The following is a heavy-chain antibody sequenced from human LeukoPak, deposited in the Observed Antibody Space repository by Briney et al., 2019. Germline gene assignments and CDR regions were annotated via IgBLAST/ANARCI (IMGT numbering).Heavy chain of an antibody. Sequence: GGALRLSCAASGFTFSSYAMHWVRQAPGKGVEWVAVISYDGSNKYYADSVKGRFTISRDNSKNTLYLQMNSLRAEDTAVYYCARDFDSSGYYYVGYFDYWGQGTLVTVSS. J-gene: IGHJ4*02. CDR1: GFTFSSYA. CDR3: ARDFDSSGYYYVGYFDY. CDR2: ISYDGSNK. V-gene: IGHV3-30*04. D-gene: IGHD3-22*01.